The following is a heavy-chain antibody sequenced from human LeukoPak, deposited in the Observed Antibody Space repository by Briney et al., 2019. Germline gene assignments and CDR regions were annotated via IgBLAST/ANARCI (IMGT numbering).Heavy chain of an antibody. D-gene: IGHD1-26*01. CDR3: VRDRGSYLSDAFDI. CDR1: VYTFTGYH. V-gene: IGHV1-2*02. CDR2: INPSSGGR. Sequence: ASVTVSFKSSVYTFTGYHMHWVRQAPGQGLEWMGWINPSSGGRNYVQRFQGRVTMTSDTSISTAYMEPSRLISDDTAVYYCVRDRGSYLSDAFDIWGQGTRVTVSS. J-gene: IGHJ3*02.